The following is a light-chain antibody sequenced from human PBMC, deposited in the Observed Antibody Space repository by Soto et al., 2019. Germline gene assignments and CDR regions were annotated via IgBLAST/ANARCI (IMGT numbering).Light chain of an antibody. Sequence: EIVLTQSPGTLSLSPGERATLSYRASQSVSSSYLAWYQQKPGQAPRLLIYGASSRATGIPDRFSGSRSGTDFTLTISRLEPEDFAVYYCQQYGSSPTFGQGTKVEIK. V-gene: IGKV3-20*01. CDR3: QQYGSSPT. CDR2: GAS. CDR1: QSVSSSY. J-gene: IGKJ1*01.